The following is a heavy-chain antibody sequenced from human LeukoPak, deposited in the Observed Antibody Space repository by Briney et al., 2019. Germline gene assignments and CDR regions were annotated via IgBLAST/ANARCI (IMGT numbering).Heavy chain of an antibody. Sequence: SETLSLTCTVSGGSISKNTYYWSWIRQSPGMGLEWIANIYHGGTTYDNPSLKSRLTISIDKSKNHFSLELRSVTAADTAVYYCARDRTLTTMTPEAFDIWGQGTMVTVSS. CDR1: GGSISKNTYY. V-gene: IGHV4-30-2*06. D-gene: IGHD4-17*01. J-gene: IGHJ3*02. CDR3: ARDRTLTTMTPEAFDI. CDR2: IYHGGTT.